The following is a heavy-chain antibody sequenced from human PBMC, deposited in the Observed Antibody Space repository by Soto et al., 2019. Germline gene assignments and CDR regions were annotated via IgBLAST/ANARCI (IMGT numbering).Heavy chain of an antibody. CDR3: ARGRYSSASAGGYFDY. D-gene: IGHD6-6*01. Sequence: QVQLVESGGGVVQPGRSLRLSCAASGFTFSSYGMHWVRQAPGKGLEWVAVIWYDGSNKYYADSVKGRFTISRDNSKNTLYLQMNSLRAEDTGVYYCARGRYSSASAGGYFDYWGQGTLVTVSS. V-gene: IGHV3-33*01. CDR1: GFTFSSYG. J-gene: IGHJ4*02. CDR2: IWYDGSNK.